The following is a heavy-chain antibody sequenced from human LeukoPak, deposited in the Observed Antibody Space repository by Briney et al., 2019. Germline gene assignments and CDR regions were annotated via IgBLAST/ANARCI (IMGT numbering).Heavy chain of an antibody. CDR3: ARVGLVWFGELSPYGMDV. CDR1: GFTFSSYS. V-gene: IGHV3-21*01. Sequence: PGGSLILSCAASGFTFSSYSMGWGRQAPGKGLEWVSSISSSSSYIYYADSVKGRFTISRDNTKNSLYLHTNSLRAEDRAVCYCARVGLVWFGELSPYGMDVWGQGTTVTVSS. J-gene: IGHJ6*02. D-gene: IGHD3-10*01. CDR2: ISSSSSYI.